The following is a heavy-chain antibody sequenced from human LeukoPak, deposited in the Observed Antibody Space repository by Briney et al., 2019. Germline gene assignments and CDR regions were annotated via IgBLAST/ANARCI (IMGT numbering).Heavy chain of an antibody. J-gene: IGHJ4*02. V-gene: IGHV1-46*01. CDR2: INPSGGST. CDR1: GYTFTNYY. Sequence: ASVKVSCKASGYTFTNYYMHWVRQAPGQGLEWMGIINPSGGSTSYTQKFQGRLTMTRDTSTSTVYMELSSLRSEDTAVYYCTTGEDERGYDILLGYVDYWGQGTLVTVSS. D-gene: IGHD3-9*01. CDR3: TTGEDERGYDILLGYVDY.